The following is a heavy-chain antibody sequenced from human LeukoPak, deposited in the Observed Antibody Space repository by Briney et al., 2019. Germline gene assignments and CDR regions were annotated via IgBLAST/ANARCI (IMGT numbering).Heavy chain of an antibody. V-gene: IGHV3-48*01. J-gene: IGHJ4*02. CDR2: ISSSSSTI. D-gene: IGHD3-22*01. CDR3: ARWLLYYDSSGYYDY. CDR1: GFTFSSYS. Sequence: GGSLRLSCAASGFTFSSYSMNWVRQAPGKGLEWVSYISSSSSTIYYADSVKGRFTISRDNAKNSLYLQMNSLRAEDTAVYYCARWLLYYDSSGYYDYWGQGTLVTVSS.